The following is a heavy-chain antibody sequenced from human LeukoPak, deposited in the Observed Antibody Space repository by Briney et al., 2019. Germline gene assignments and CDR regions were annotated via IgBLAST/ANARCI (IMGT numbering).Heavy chain of an antibody. D-gene: IGHD3-3*01. V-gene: IGHV4-30-2*01. CDR2: IYHSGST. CDR3: ARSFWSSIDY. J-gene: IGHJ4*02. Sequence: SETLSLTCAVSGGSISSGGYSWSWIRQPPGKGLEWIGYIYHSGSTYYNPSLKSRVTISVDRSKNQFSLKLSSVTAADTAVYYCARSFWSSIDYWGQGTLVTVSS. CDR1: GGSISSGGYS.